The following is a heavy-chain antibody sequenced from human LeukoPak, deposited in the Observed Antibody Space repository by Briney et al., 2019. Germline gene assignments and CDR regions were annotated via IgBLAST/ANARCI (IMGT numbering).Heavy chain of an antibody. Sequence: GGSLRLSCAASGFTFSSHWMHWVRQAPGKGLVWVSRINFDGSSASYADSVKGRFTISRDNAKNTLYLQMNSLRAEDTAVYYCARVRYCDYWGQGTLVTVSS. CDR3: ARVRYCDY. CDR2: INFDGSSA. J-gene: IGHJ4*02. D-gene: IGHD1-14*01. CDR1: GFTFSSHW. V-gene: IGHV3-74*01.